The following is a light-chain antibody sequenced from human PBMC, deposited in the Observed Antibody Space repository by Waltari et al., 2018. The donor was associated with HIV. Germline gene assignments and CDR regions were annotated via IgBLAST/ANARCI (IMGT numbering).Light chain of an antibody. CDR2: KAS. Sequence: DIQMTQSPSTLSASVGDRVTITCWATQSVRTSLAWYQQKHGRSPKLLIYKASTLETEVPSRFSGSGSGTEFNLTISGLLSVDFATYYCQQYEGDTRTFGQGTTVELK. V-gene: IGKV1-5*03. J-gene: IGKJ1*01. CDR1: QSVRTS. CDR3: QQYEGDTRT.